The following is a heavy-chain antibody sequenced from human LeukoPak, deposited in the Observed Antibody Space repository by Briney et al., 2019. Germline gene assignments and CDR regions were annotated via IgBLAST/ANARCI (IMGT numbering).Heavy chain of an antibody. D-gene: IGHD3-16*01. J-gene: IGHJ4*02. V-gene: IGHV4-34*01. Sequence: PSETPSLTCAVYGGSFSGYYWSWIRQPPGKGLEWIGEINHSGSTNYNPSLKSRVTISVDTSKNQFSLKLSSVTAADTAVYYCARGGPIGYVYWGQGTLVTVSS. CDR3: ARGGPIGYVY. CDR2: INHSGST. CDR1: GGSFSGYY.